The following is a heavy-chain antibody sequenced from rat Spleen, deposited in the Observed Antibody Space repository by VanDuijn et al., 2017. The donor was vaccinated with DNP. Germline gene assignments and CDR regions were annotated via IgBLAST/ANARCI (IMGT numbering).Heavy chain of an antibody. CDR2: IIYNGERA. CDR1: GFTFSDYN. Sequence: EVQLVESGGDLVQPGGSLKLSCVASGFTFSDYNLAWVRQTPKEGLDWVATIIYNGERAFYRDSVKGRFTISRDDAKSSLYLQMNSLKSEDTATYYCAKNSGYYFDYWGQGVMVTVSS. V-gene: IGHV5S10*01. J-gene: IGHJ2*01. D-gene: IGHD4-3*01. CDR3: AKNSGYYFDY.